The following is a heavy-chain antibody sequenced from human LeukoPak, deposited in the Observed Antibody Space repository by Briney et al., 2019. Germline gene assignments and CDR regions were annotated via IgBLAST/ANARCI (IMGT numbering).Heavy chain of an antibody. CDR1: GFTFSSYS. Sequence: PGGSLRLSCAASGFTFSSYSMNWVRQAPGKGLEWVSCISSSGTYIYYADSVKGRFTISRDHAKNSLYLQMNSLRAEDTAVYYCAREQNVAMVRGVDDAFDIWGQGTMVTVSS. V-gene: IGHV3-21*01. CDR2: ISSSGTYI. J-gene: IGHJ3*02. CDR3: AREQNVAMVRGVDDAFDI. D-gene: IGHD3-10*01.